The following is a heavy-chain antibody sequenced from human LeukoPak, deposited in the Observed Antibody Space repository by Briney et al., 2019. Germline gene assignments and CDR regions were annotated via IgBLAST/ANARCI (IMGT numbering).Heavy chain of an antibody. J-gene: IGHJ6*02. CDR3: ARVLCSGGSCYSNYYYYGMDV. V-gene: IGHV1-69*13. CDR1: GGTFSSYA. Sequence: SVKVSCRASGGTFSSYAISWVRQAPGQGLEWMGGIIPIFGTANYAQKFQGRVTITADESTSTAYMELSSLRSEDTAVYYCARVLCSGGSCYSNYYYYGMDVWGQGTTVTVSS. CDR2: IIPIFGTA. D-gene: IGHD2-15*01.